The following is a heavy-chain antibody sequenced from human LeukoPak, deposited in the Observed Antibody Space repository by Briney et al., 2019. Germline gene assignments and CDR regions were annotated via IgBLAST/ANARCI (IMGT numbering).Heavy chain of an antibody. V-gene: IGHV3-30*18. CDR1: DFTFSRFG. Sequence: QPGRSLRLSCAASDFTFSRFGMRWVRQAPGKGLEWVAHISHDGSNKYYADSVKGRFTISRDNSKNTLYLQMNSLRAEDTAVYYCAKVSGYYGSGSYSSFDYWGQGTLVTVSS. D-gene: IGHD3-10*01. J-gene: IGHJ4*02. CDR2: ISHDGSNK. CDR3: AKVSGYYGSGSYSSFDY.